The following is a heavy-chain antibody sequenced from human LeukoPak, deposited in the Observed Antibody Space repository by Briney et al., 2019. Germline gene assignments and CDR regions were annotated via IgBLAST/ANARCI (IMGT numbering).Heavy chain of an antibody. CDR3: ARARVRWPPLA. D-gene: IGHD4-23*01. J-gene: IGHJ3*01. V-gene: IGHV4-34*01. CDR2: INHSGST. Sequence: SETLSLTCAVYGGSFSGYYWSWIRQPPGKGLEWIGEINHSGSTNYNPSLKSRVTISVDTSKNQFSLKLSSVTAADTAVYYCARARVRWPPLAWGQGTMVTVSS. CDR1: GGSFSGYY.